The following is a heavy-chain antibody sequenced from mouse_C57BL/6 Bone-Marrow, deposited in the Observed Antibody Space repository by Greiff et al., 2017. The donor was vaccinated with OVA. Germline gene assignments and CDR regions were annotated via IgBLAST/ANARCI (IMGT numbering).Heavy chain of an antibody. CDR1: GFTFSSYG. V-gene: IGHV5-6*01. J-gene: IGHJ3*01. CDR3: ARHRVLPFAY. D-gene: IGHD2-14*01. Sequence: EVKLVESGVDLVKPGGSLKLSCAASGFTFSSYGMSWVRQTPDKRLEWVATLSSGGSYTYYPDSVKGRFTISRDNAKNTLYLQMSSLKSEDTAMYYCARHRVLPFAYWGQGTLVTVSA. CDR2: LSSGGSYT.